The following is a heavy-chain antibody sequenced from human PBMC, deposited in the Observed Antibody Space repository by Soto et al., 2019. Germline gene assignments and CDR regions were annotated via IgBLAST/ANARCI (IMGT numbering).Heavy chain of an antibody. J-gene: IGHJ4*02. CDR3: ARWYYDFWSGDFDY. D-gene: IGHD3-3*01. CDR1: GGSISSSSYY. Sequence: SETLSLTCTVSGGSISSSSYYWGWIRQPPGKGLEWIGSIYYSGSTYYNPSLKSRVTISVDTSKNQFSLKLSSVTAADTAVYYCARWYYDFWSGDFDYWGQGTLVTVPS. CDR2: IYYSGST. V-gene: IGHV4-39*01.